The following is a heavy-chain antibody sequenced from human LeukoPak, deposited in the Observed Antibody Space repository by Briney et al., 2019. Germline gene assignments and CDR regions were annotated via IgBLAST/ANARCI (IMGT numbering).Heavy chain of an antibody. CDR3: TTVGGDTDTAMVTFFDY. Sequence: PGGSLRLSCAASGFTFSDAWMSWVRQAPGKGLEWVGLIKSKTDGGTTDYAAPVKGRFTISRDDSKNTLYLQMNSLKTEDTAVYYCTTVGGDTDTAMVTFFDYWGQGTLVTVSS. D-gene: IGHD5-18*01. V-gene: IGHV3-15*01. CDR2: IKSKTDGGTT. CDR1: GFTFSDAW. J-gene: IGHJ4*02.